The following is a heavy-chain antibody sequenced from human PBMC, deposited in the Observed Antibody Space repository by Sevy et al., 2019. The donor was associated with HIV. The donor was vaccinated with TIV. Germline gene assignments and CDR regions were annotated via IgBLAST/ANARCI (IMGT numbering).Heavy chain of an antibody. J-gene: IGHJ4*02. CDR1: GFTFSSYA. V-gene: IGHV3-30-3*01. CDR2: ISYDGSNK. Sequence: GGSLRLSCVASGFTFSSYAMHWVRQAPGKGLEWVAVISYDGSNKYYADSVKGRFTISRDNSKNTLYLQMNSLRAEDTAVYYCARDYDSSGYSPAGVDYWGQGTLVTVSS. D-gene: IGHD3-22*01. CDR3: ARDYDSSGYSPAGVDY.